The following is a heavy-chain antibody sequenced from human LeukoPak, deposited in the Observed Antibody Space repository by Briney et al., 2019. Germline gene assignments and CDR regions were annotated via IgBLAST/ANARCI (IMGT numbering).Heavy chain of an antibody. Sequence: LRLSCAASGFSFINYGMHWVRQAPGKGLEWVAFITYDGSNKYYADSVKGRFTISRDKTKNTLDLQMNSLRAADTAVYYCAKDPGTKLNDAFDIWGQGTMVTVSS. J-gene: IGHJ3*02. CDR2: ITYDGSNK. CDR3: AKDPGTKLNDAFDI. D-gene: IGHD2-2*01. V-gene: IGHV3-30*02. CDR1: GFSFINYG.